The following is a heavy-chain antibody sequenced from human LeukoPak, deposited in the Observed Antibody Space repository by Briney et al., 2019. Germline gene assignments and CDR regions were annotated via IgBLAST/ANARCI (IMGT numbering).Heavy chain of an antibody. CDR2: IWYDGSNK. J-gene: IGHJ6*02. V-gene: IGHV3-33*01. D-gene: IGHD2-2*01. CDR1: GFTFSSYG. Sequence: GGSLRLSCAASGFTFSSYGMPWVRQAPGKGLEWVAVIWYDGSNKYYADSVKGRFTISRDNSKDTLYLQMNSLRAEDTAVYYCARSRLGYCSSTSCSGYGMDVWGQGTTVTVSS. CDR3: ARSRLGYCSSTSCSGYGMDV.